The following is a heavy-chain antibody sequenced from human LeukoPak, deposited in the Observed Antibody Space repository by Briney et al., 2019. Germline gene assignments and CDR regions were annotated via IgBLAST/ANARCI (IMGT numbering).Heavy chain of an antibody. CDR1: GFTFSSYC. Sequence: PGGSLRLSCTASGFTFSSYCMSWVRQAPGKGLEWVANIKQDGSEKYYVDSVKGRFTISRDNAKNSLYLQMSSLRAEDTAVYYCARGLYDSSVDHYGMDVWGQGTTVTVSS. V-gene: IGHV3-7*04. CDR2: IKQDGSEK. D-gene: IGHD3-22*01. J-gene: IGHJ6*02. CDR3: ARGLYDSSVDHYGMDV.